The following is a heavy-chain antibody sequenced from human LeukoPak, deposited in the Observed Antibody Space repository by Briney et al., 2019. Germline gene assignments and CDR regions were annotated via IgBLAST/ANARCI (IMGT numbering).Heavy chain of an antibody. D-gene: IGHD3-22*01. Sequence: GGSLRLSCAASGFTFSSDWMSWVRQAPGKELEWVANIKQDGSEKYYVDSVKGRFTISRDNAKNSLYLQMNSLRAEDTAVYYCARAGSGYYRYDAFDIWGQGTMVTVSS. CDR3: ARAGSGYYRYDAFDI. CDR1: GFTFSSDW. J-gene: IGHJ3*02. V-gene: IGHV3-7*01. CDR2: IKQDGSEK.